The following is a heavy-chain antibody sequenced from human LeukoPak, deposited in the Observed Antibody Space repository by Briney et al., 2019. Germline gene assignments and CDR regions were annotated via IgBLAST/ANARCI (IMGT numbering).Heavy chain of an antibody. CDR3: ARATRSGGSCYYYYGMDV. D-gene: IGHD2-15*01. J-gene: IGHJ6*02. V-gene: IGHV1-69*13. CDR2: IIPIFGTA. Sequence: SVKVSCKASGYTFTSYGISWVRQAPGQGLEWMGGIIPIFGTANYAQKFQGRVTITADESTSTAYMELSSLRSEDTAVYYCARATRSGGSCYYYYGMDVWGQGTTVTVSS. CDR1: GYTFTSYG.